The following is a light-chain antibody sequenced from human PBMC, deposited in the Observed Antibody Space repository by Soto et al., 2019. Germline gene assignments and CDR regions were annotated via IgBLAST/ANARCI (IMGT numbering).Light chain of an antibody. J-gene: IGLJ1*01. V-gene: IGLV2-8*01. CDR1: SSDVVGYNY. CDR2: EVN. CDR3: TSYAGGNNV. Sequence: QSVLTQPPSASGSPGQSVTISCTGTSSDVVGYNYVSWYQQHPGKVPKLMVYEVNKRPSGVPDRFSGSKSGNTASLTVSGLQAEDEADYYCTSYAGGNNVFGTGTKLTVL.